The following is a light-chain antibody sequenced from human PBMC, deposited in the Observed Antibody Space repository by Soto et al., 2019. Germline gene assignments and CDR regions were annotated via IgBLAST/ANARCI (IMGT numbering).Light chain of an antibody. Sequence: EIVLTQSPGTLSLSPGERATLSCRASQSVSSNYLAWYQQKPGQAPRLLIYGASSRATGIPDRFSGSGSGTDFTLSISRLESEDVAVYYCQQYGSSPRTFGQGTKVDIK. J-gene: IGKJ1*01. CDR2: GAS. CDR1: QSVSSNY. CDR3: QQYGSSPRT. V-gene: IGKV3-20*01.